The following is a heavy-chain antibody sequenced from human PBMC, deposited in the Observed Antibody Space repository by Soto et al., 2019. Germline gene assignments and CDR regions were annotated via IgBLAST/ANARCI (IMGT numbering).Heavy chain of an antibody. CDR2: IYYSGST. D-gene: IGHD6-13*01. Sequence: TPETLSLTCTVSGGSISSGDYYWSWIRQPPGKGLEWIGYIYYSGSTYYNPSLKSRVTISVDTSKNQFSLKLSSVTAADTAVYYCARDEYHVAAAGTWWGQGTLVTVSS. CDR3: ARDEYHVAAAGTW. J-gene: IGHJ4*02. CDR1: GGSISSGDYY. V-gene: IGHV4-30-4*01.